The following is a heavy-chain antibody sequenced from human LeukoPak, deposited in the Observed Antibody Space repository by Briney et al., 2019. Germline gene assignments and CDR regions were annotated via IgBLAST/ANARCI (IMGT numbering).Heavy chain of an antibody. CDR1: GGSFSGYY. J-gene: IGHJ6*03. D-gene: IGHD3-10*01. CDR3: ARHAFRGGATYYYYYMDV. V-gene: IGHV4-34*01. Sequence: PSETLSLTCAVYGGSFSGYYWSWIRQPPGKGLEWIGEINHSGSTNYNPSLKSRVTISVDTSKNQFSLKLSSVTAADTAVYYCARHAFRGGATYYYYYMDVWGKGTTVTISS. CDR2: INHSGST.